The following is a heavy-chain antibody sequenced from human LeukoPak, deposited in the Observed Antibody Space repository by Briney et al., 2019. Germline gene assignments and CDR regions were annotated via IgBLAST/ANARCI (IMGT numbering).Heavy chain of an antibody. J-gene: IGHJ6*03. V-gene: IGHV3-7*01. CDR2: IKPDGSDK. D-gene: IGHD2-8*01. CDR1: GFTFSIYW. Sequence: GGSLRLSCAASGFTFSIYWMTWVRQAPGKGLEWVANIKPDGSDKYYVDSVKGRFTISRDNAKNTLYLQMNSLRAEDTAVYYCARENGPYYYYYYMDVWGKGTTVTVSS. CDR3: ARENGPYYYYYYMDV.